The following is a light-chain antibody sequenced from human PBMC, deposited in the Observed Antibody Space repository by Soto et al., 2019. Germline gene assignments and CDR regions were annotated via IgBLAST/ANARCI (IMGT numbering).Light chain of an antibody. V-gene: IGKV1-5*03. CDR2: KAS. J-gene: IGKJ2*01. CDR1: QSISSW. CDR3: QQYNSYPYT. Sequence: DIQITQSPSTLSACVGDRVTITCRASQSISSWLAWYQQKPGKAPKLLIYKASSLESGVPSRFSGSGSGTEFTLTISSLQPDDVATYYCQQYNSYPYTFGQGTKLEIK.